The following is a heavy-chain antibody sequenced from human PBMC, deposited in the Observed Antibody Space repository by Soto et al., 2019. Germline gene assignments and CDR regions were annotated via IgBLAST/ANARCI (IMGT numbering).Heavy chain of an antibody. CDR1: GFTFSSYG. J-gene: IGHJ4*02. V-gene: IGHV3-30*18. CDR3: AKGGYYDFWSGYDKDDY. Sequence: QVQLVESGGGVVQPWRSLRLSCAASGFTFSSYGMHWVRQAPGKGLEWVAVISYDGSNKYYADSVKGRFTISRDNSKNTLYLQMNSLRAEDTAVYYCAKGGYYDFWSGYDKDDYWGQGTLVTVSS. D-gene: IGHD3-3*01. CDR2: ISYDGSNK.